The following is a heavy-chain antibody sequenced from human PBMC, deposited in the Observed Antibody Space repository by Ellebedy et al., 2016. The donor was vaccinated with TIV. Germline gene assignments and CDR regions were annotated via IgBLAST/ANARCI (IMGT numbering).Heavy chain of an antibody. Sequence: GGSLRLSXAASGFTFSSYAMSWVRQAPGKGLEWFSAIRGSGVSTYYADSVKGRFTISRDNSKTTLYLQMNSLRAEDTAVYYCAKDPGYCSSTSCYRYFQHWGQGTLVTVSS. CDR3: AKDPGYCSSTSCYRYFQH. D-gene: IGHD2-2*02. CDR1: GFTFSSYA. V-gene: IGHV3-23*01. J-gene: IGHJ1*01. CDR2: IRGSGVST.